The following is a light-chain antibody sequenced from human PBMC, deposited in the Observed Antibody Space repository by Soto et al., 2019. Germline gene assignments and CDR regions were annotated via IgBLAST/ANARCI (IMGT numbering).Light chain of an antibody. CDR3: QYYDSSLSGYV. Sequence: QSVLTQPPSVSGAPGQRVTISCTGSSSNIGAGYDVHWYQQLPGTAPKLLIYGNSNRPSGVPDRFSGSKSGTSASLAITGLQDEEEAAYYCQYYDSSLSGYVFGTGTKLTVL. CDR1: SSNIGAGYD. CDR2: GNS. J-gene: IGLJ1*01. V-gene: IGLV1-40*01.